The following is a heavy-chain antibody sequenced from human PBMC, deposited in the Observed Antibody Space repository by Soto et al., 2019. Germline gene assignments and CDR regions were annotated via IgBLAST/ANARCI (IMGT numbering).Heavy chain of an antibody. Sequence: PSESLSLTCTFCVDHIGVGASYWRWIRQPPEKGLEWIANVYYSGSSYYNPSLKSRLTISVDTRKNQFSLQLKSMTAADTAVYSGAKLSCTSSTCSFSGWFDPWGQGTLVTVSS. J-gene: IGHJ5*02. CDR1: VDHIGVGASY. CDR3: AKLSCTSSTCSFSGWFDP. V-gene: IGHV4-31*03. D-gene: IGHD2-2*01. CDR2: VYYSGSS.